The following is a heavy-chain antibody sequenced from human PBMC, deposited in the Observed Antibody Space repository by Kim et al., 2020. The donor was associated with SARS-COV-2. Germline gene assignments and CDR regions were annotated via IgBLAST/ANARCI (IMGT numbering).Heavy chain of an antibody. CDR2: INPNSGGT. CDR3: ARWDCSGGSCHTHNWFDP. CDR1: GYTFTGYY. J-gene: IGHJ5*02. Sequence: ASVKVSCKASGYTFTGYYMHWVRQAPGQGLEWMGRINPNSGGTNYAQKFQGRVTMTRDTSISTAYMELSRLRSDDTAVYYCARWDCSGGSCHTHNWFDPWGQGTLVTVSS. V-gene: IGHV1-2*06. D-gene: IGHD2-15*01.